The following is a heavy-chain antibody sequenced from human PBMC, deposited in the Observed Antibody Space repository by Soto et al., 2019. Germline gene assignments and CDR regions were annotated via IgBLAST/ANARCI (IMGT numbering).Heavy chain of an antibody. CDR2: INHSGST. Sequence: QVQLQQWGAGLLKPSETLSLTCAVYGGSFSGYYWSWIRQPPGKGLEWIGEINHSGSTNYNPSLKSRVTISVDTYKNQFSLKLSSVTAADTAVYYCARNRSPKYPWFDPLGQGTLVTVSA. D-gene: IGHD2-2*01. CDR3: ARNRSPKYPWFDP. J-gene: IGHJ5*02. CDR1: GGSFSGYY. V-gene: IGHV4-34*01.